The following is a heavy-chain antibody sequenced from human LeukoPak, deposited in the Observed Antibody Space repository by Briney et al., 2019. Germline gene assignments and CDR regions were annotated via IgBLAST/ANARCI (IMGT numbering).Heavy chain of an antibody. CDR3: ARVPRLEGYGSGSDYFDY. V-gene: IGHV1-46*01. Sequence: ASVKVSCKASGYTFTSYYMHWVRQAPGQGLEWMGIINPSGGSTSYAQKFQGRVAMTRDMSTSTVYMELSSLRSEDTAVYYCARVPRLEGYGSGSDYFDYWGQGTLVTVSS. D-gene: IGHD3-10*01. J-gene: IGHJ4*02. CDR2: INPSGGST. CDR1: GYTFTSYY.